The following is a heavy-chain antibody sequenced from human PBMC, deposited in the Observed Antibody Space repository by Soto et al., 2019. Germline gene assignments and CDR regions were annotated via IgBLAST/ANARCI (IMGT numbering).Heavy chain of an antibody. CDR1: GFTFSSYT. J-gene: IGHJ5*01. CDR2: ISGSGGST. Sequence: GGSLRLSCAASGFTFSSYTMSWVRQAPGKGLEWVSAISGSGGSTYYAGSVKGRFTISRDNSKNTLYLQMNSPRAEDTAVYYCAKDPTIPAAIVWFDSWGQGTLVTVSS. V-gene: IGHV3-23*01. CDR3: AKDPTIPAAIVWFDS. D-gene: IGHD2-2*02.